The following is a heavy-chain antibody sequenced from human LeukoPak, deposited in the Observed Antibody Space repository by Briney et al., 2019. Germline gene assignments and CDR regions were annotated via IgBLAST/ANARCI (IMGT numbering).Heavy chain of an antibody. Sequence: HPGGSLRLSCAASGFTFSSYAMSWVRQAPGKGLEWVSAISGSGGSTYYTDSVKGRFTISRDNSKNTLFLQMDSLRADDTAVYYCAKGGYYGSSGYFPQSSDYCGQGTLVTVSS. J-gene: IGHJ4*02. CDR3: AKGGYYGSSGYFPQSSDY. CDR1: GFTFSSYA. V-gene: IGHV3-23*01. D-gene: IGHD3-22*01. CDR2: ISGSGGST.